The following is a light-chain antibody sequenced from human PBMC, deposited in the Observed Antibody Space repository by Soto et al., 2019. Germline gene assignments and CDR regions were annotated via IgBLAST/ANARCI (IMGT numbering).Light chain of an antibody. Sequence: EIVLTQSPDTLSLSPGERATPSCRASQSVSSDYLVWYQHKPGQAPRLLIYGASRRATGIPDRFSGSGSGTDFILTISRLEPEDFAVYYCQHYSSTPHTFGQGTKVDIK. CDR1: QSVSSDY. CDR3: QHYSSTPHT. J-gene: IGKJ2*01. V-gene: IGKV3-20*01. CDR2: GAS.